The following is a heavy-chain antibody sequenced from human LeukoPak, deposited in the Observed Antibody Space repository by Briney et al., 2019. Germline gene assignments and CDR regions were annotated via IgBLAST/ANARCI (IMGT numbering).Heavy chain of an antibody. CDR3: ARRMGSGYDFGY. CDR1: GYTFSGHY. D-gene: IGHD5-12*01. V-gene: IGHV1-2*02. J-gene: IGHJ4*02. Sequence: ASVKVSCKASGYTFSGHYIHWVRPAPGQGLEWMGWSSPHSGSTNYAQKFQGRVTMTRDTSISTAYMELRSLTSDDTAVYYCARRMGSGYDFGYWGQGTLVTVSS. CDR2: SSPHSGST.